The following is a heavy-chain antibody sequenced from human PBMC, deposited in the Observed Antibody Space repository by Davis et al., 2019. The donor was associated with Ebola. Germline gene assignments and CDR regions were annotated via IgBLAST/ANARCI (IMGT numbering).Heavy chain of an antibody. CDR3: ARRGAGSNWSVDY. Sequence: PGGSLRLSCASSGFTFSSYSMNWVRQAPGKGLEWVSSISGSSNYIYYADSVKGRFTISRDNAKNSLYLQMNSLRAEDTAVYYCARRGAGSNWSVDYWGQGTLVTVSS. CDR2: ISGSSNYI. V-gene: IGHV3-21*01. J-gene: IGHJ4*02. D-gene: IGHD6-13*01. CDR1: GFTFSSYS.